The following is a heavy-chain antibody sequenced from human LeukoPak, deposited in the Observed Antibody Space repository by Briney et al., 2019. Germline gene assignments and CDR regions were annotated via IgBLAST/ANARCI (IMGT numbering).Heavy chain of an antibody. CDR2: IYYTGST. V-gene: IGHV4-31*03. J-gene: IGHJ6*02. CDR1: GGSISSGGYS. Sequence: SQSLSLTRTVSGGSISSGGYSWSWIRHHPGKGLEWIGYIYYTGSTHYNPSLKSRVTISINTSKNQFSLKQSSVTAADTAVYYCARSNGDYYYGMDVWGQGATVTVSS. CDR3: ARSNGDYYYGMDV. D-gene: IGHD4-17*01.